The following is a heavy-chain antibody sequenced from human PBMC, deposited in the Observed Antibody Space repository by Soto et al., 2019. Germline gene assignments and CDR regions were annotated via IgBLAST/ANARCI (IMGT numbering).Heavy chain of an antibody. J-gene: IGHJ6*02. Sequence: QVTLKESGPVLVKPTETLTLTCTVSGFSLSNARMGVSWIRQPPGKALEWLAHIFSNDEKSYSTSLKSRLTISKDTSKSQVVLTMTNMDPVDTATYYCARIPLTIFGVVTRPYYYGMDVWGQGTTVTVSS. CDR3: ARIPLTIFGVVTRPYYYGMDV. D-gene: IGHD3-3*01. V-gene: IGHV2-26*01. CDR1: GFSLSNARMG. CDR2: IFSNDEK.